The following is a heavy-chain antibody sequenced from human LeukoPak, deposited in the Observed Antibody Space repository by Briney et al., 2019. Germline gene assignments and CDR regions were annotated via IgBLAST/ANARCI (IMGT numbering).Heavy chain of an antibody. V-gene: IGHV3-7*01. D-gene: IGHD3-10*01. CDR3: ARINYYGSGSYRDLDAFDI. Sequence: GGSLRLSCAASGFTFSSYWMSWVRQAPGKGLEWVANIKQDGSEKYYVDSVKGRFTISRDNAKNSLYLQMNSLRAEDTAVYYCARINYYGSGSYRDLDAFDIRGQGTMVTVSS. CDR1: GFTFSSYW. CDR2: IKQDGSEK. J-gene: IGHJ3*02.